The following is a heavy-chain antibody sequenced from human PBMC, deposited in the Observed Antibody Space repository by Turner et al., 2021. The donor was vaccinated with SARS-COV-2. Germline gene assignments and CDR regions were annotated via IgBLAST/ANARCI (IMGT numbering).Heavy chain of an antibody. Sequence: VQLEESGGGLVLPGRSLRLSCAASGFTFDDYAMHWVRQGPGKGLEWVSVISWNSGSIGYADSVKGRFTISRDNAKNSLYLQMNSLRAEDTALYYCAKGRRFGMDVWGQGTTVTVSS. CDR3: AKGRRFGMDV. V-gene: IGHV3-9*01. J-gene: IGHJ6*02. CDR2: ISWNSGSI. CDR1: GFTFDDYA.